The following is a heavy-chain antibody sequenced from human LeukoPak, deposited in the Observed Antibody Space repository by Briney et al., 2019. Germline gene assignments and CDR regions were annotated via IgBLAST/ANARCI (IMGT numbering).Heavy chain of an antibody. D-gene: IGHD3-3*01. Sequence: SETLSLTCTVSGGSISNYWWSWIRQPPGKGLEWIGYVFDSGGTNYKPSLKSRVTMSVDTSKNQFSLKLTSVTAADTAVYYCAREGGFYRPLDYSGQGTLVTVSS. CDR3: AREGGFYRPLDY. J-gene: IGHJ4*02. CDR1: GGSISNYW. V-gene: IGHV4-59*12. CDR2: VFDSGGT.